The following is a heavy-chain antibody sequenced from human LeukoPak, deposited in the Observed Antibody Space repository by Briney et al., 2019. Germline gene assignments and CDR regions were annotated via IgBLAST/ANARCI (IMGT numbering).Heavy chain of an antibody. CDR2: IYYSGST. CDR1: GGPISSYY. V-gene: IGHV4-59*08. CDR3: ARLGGYCTNGVCYSYFDY. D-gene: IGHD2-8*01. Sequence: SETLSLTCTVSGGPISSYYWSWIRQPPGKGLEWIGYIYYSGSTNYNPSLKSRVTISVDTSKNQFSLKLSSVTAADTAVYYCARLGGYCTNGVCYSYFDYWGQGTLVTVSS. J-gene: IGHJ4*02.